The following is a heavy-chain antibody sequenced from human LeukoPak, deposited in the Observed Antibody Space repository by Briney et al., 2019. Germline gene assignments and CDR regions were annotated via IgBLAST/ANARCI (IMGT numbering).Heavy chain of an antibody. CDR3: YSQDIVVVPAAQGGMHY. D-gene: IGHD2-2*01. Sequence: GGSLRLSCAASGFTFSNAWMGWVRQAPGKGLEWVGRIKSKTDGGTTDYAAPVKGRFTISRDDSKNTLYLQMNSLRAEDTAVYYCYSQDIVVVPAAQGGMHYWGQGTLVTVSS. CDR2: IKSKTDGGTT. J-gene: IGHJ4*02. CDR1: GFTFSNAW. V-gene: IGHV3-15*01.